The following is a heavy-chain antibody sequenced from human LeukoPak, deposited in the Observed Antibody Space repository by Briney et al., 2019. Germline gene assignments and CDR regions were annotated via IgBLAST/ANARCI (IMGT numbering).Heavy chain of an antibody. D-gene: IGHD3-22*01. CDR2: IKQDGSEK. CDR1: GFTFSSYW. Sequence: GGSLRLSCAASGFTFSSYWMSWVRQAPGKGPEWVANIKQDGSEKYYVDSVKGRFTISRDNAKNSLYLQMNSLRAEDTAVYYCARDLYRIVVVPHYFDYWGQGTLVTVSS. J-gene: IGHJ4*02. CDR3: ARDLYRIVVVPHYFDY. V-gene: IGHV3-7*01.